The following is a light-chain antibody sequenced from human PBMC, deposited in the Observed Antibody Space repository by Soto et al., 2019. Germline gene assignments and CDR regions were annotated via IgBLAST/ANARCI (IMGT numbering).Light chain of an antibody. V-gene: IGKV1-8*01. CDR3: QQYYTYRGT. CDR2: ATS. Sequence: AIRMTQSPSSLSASAGDKVTITCRASQGISSYLAWFQQTPGRPPKLLMSATSTLQSDVPSRFRGSGSGTDFSSTIGFLQSGDFAAYDCQQYYTYRGTCGQGTNVEVK. CDR1: QGISSY. J-gene: IGKJ1*01.